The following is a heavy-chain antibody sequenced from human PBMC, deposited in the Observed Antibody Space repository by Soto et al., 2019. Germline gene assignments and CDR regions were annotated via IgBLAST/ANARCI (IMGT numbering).Heavy chain of an antibody. CDR3: AREGVTNYNDYFFDY. CDR2: ISGSGNFT. Sequence: EVQLVESGGGLVKPGGSLRLSCAASGFTFNYYSINWVRQAPGKGLEWVSSISGSGNFTHYGDSMKGRLTISRDNAKNSVYLQISSLRAEDTAVYYCAREGVTNYNDYFFDYWGQGTLVTVSS. D-gene: IGHD3-22*01. V-gene: IGHV3-21*02. J-gene: IGHJ4*02. CDR1: GFTFNYYS.